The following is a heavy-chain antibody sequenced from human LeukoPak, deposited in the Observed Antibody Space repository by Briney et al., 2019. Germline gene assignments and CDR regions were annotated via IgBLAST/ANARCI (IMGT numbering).Heavy chain of an antibody. Sequence: SETLSLTCAVYGGSFSGYYWSWIRQPPGKGLEWIWEINHSGSTNYNPSLKSRVAISLDRSKNQFSMKLSSVNAAETAVYYCARERNYCSSTSCYGLFDYWGQGTLVTVSS. CDR1: GGSFSGYY. CDR2: INHSGST. J-gene: IGHJ4*02. D-gene: IGHD2-2*01. CDR3: ARERNYCSSTSCYGLFDY. V-gene: IGHV4-34*01.